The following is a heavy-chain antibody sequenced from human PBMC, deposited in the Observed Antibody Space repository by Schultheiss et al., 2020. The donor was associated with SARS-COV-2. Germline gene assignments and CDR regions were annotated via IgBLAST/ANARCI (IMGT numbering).Heavy chain of an antibody. CDR3: ARTYNYDSSGVTLPFDY. Sequence: SGPTLVKPTQTLTLTCTFSGFSLSTSGVGVSWIRQPPGKALEWLARIDWDDDKYYSTSLKSRLTITKDTSKNQVVLTMTNMDPVDTATYYCARTYNYDSSGVTLPFDYWGQGTLVTVSS. J-gene: IGHJ4*02. D-gene: IGHD3-22*01. CDR2: IDWDDDK. V-gene: IGHV2-70*11. CDR1: GFSLSTSGVG.